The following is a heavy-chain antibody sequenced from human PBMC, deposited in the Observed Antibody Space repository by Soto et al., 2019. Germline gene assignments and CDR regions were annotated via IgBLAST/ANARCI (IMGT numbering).Heavy chain of an antibody. D-gene: IGHD1-26*01. V-gene: IGHV1-18*01. CDR2: ISAYNGNT. CDR3: ARDWGVGATSHYYFYGMDV. J-gene: IGHJ6*02. CDR1: GYTFTSYG. Sequence: ASVKVSCKASGYTFTSYGISWVRQAPGQGLEWMGWISAYNGNTNYAQKLQGRVTMTTDTSTSTAYMELRSLRSDDTAVYYCARDWGVGATSHYYFYGMDVWGQGTTVTVSS.